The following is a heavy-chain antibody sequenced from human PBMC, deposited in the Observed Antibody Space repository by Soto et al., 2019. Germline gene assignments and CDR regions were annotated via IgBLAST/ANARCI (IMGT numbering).Heavy chain of an antibody. CDR3: ARLRGACSGGSCYPRYVDY. CDR2: IYYSGST. CDR1: GGSISSYY. D-gene: IGHD2-15*01. J-gene: IGHJ4*02. V-gene: IGHV4-59*08. Sequence: SETLSLTCTVSGGSISSYYWSWIRQPPGKGLEWIGYIYYSGSTNYNPSLKSRVTISVDTSKNQFSLKLSSVTAADTAVYYCARLRGACSGGSCYPRYVDYWGQGTLVTVSS.